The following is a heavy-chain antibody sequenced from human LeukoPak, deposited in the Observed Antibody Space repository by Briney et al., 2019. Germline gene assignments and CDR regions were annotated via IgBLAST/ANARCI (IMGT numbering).Heavy chain of an antibody. J-gene: IGHJ4*02. CDR2: IYSGGST. D-gene: IGHD3-22*01. V-gene: IGHV3-53*01. CDR3: AREAYYYDSSGYPLRYFDY. CDR1: GFTVSSNY. Sequence: GGSLRLSCAASGFTVSSNYMSWVRQAPGKGLEWVSVIYSGGSTYYADSVKGRFTIPRDNSKNTLYLQMNSLRAEDTAVYHCAREAYYYDSSGYPLRYFDYWGQGTLVTVSS.